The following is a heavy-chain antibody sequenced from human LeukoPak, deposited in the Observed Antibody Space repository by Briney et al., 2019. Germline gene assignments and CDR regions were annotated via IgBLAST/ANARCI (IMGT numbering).Heavy chain of an antibody. CDR2: IFSNDEK. Sequence: SGPVLVKPTETLTLTCTVSGFSLSNARRGVSWIRQPPGKPLEGLAHIFSNDEKSYSTSRKSRLTISKDTSKSQVVLTMTTMNPVEPAKYYCARPRFRVLELRPYYSSGMDVWGQGATLTVSS. CDR3: ARPRFRVLELRPYYSSGMDV. V-gene: IGHV2-26*01. D-gene: IGHD1-7*01. CDR1: GFSLSNARRG. J-gene: IGHJ6*02.